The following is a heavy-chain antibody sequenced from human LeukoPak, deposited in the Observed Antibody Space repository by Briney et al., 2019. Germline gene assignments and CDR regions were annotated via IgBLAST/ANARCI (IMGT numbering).Heavy chain of an antibody. J-gene: IGHJ4*02. CDR3: ARFTFGGVVDY. Sequence: SETLSLTCTVSGGSISSYYWSWIRQPPGKGLEWIWYIYYSGGTNYNPSLKSRVTISVDTSKNQFSLKLSSVTAADTAVYYCARFTFGGVVDYWGQGTLVTVSS. D-gene: IGHD3-16*01. V-gene: IGHV4-59*08. CDR2: IYYSGGT. CDR1: GGSISSYY.